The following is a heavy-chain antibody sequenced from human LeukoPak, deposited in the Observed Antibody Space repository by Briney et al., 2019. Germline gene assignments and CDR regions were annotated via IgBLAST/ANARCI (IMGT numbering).Heavy chain of an antibody. CDR1: GFTFSSYA. V-gene: IGHV3-23*01. CDR3: AKEIWVPIPYSWVGAFDI. J-gene: IGHJ3*02. D-gene: IGHD5-18*01. CDR2: ISGSGGST. Sequence: PGGSLRLSCAASGFTFSSYAMSWVRQAPGKGLEWVSAISGSGGSTYYADSVKGRFTISRDNSKNTLYLQMNSLRAEDTAVYYCAKEIWVPIPYSWVGAFDIWGQGTMVTVSS.